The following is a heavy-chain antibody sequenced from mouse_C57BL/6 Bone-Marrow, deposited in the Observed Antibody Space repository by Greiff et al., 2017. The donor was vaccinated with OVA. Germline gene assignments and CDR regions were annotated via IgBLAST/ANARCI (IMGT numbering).Heavy chain of an antibody. J-gene: IGHJ3*01. Sequence: VQLQESGAELARPGASVMLSCKASGYTFTSYGISWVQQRTGQGLEWIGVIFIRSGNTYYNEKFTGKATLTAVNSSSTAYMELRSLTSEDSAVYYCARGGGLPYWGQGTLVTVSA. D-gene: IGHD2-4*01. V-gene: IGHV1-81*01. CDR1: GYTFTSYG. CDR3: ARGGGLPY. CDR2: IFIRSGNT.